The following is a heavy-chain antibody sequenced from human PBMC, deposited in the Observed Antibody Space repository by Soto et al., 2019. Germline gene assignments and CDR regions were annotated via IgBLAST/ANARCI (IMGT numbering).Heavy chain of an antibody. V-gene: IGHV1-3*05. CDR1: GYAFTNYA. D-gene: IGHD3-16*02. CDR3: ARGFPLGFDP. Sequence: QVQLVQSGAEEKKPGASVKVSCKASGYAFTNYAMHWVRQAPGQRLEWMGWINAGNGNTKYSQKFQGRVTITRDTSAGTAYMELSSVRAEDTAVYYCARGFPLGFDPWGQGTLVTVSS. J-gene: IGHJ5*02. CDR2: INAGNGNT.